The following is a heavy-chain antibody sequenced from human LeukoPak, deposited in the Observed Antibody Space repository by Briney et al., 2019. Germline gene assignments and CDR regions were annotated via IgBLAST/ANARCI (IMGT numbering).Heavy chain of an antibody. CDR1: GYIFTSYG. V-gene: IGHV1-18*01. Sequence: ASVKVSCKASGYIFTSYGISWVRQAPGQGLEWMGWISAYNGNTNYAQKLQGRVTMTTDTSTSTAYMELRSLRSDDTAVYYCARVSAWQGEWLYNRNWFDPWGQGTLLTVSS. J-gene: IGHJ5*02. CDR3: ARVSAWQGEWLYNRNWFDP. CDR2: ISAYNGNT. D-gene: IGHD3-3*01.